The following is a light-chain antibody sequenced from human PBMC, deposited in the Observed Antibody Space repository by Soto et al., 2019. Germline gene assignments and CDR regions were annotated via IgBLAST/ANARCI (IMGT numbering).Light chain of an antibody. CDR3: HQYDDGPYN. J-gene: IGKJ2*01. CDR1: QSVSSH. CDR2: GAS. Sequence: EIVMTQSPATLSLSPGERATLSCRASQSVSSHVAWYQQIPGQTPRLLIYGASTRATGIPVRFSGSGSGTEFTLPIRSLPSEDFAVYYCHQYDDGPYNLGQGTKVDTK. V-gene: IGKV3-15*01.